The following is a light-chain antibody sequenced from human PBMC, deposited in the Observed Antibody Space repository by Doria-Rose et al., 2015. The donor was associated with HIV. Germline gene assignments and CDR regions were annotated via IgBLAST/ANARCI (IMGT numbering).Light chain of an antibody. CDR3: QQYGTSRGT. CDR2: DAS. J-gene: IGKJ5*01. V-gene: IGKV3-20*01. Sequence: TQSPGTLSLSPGDRATLSCRASQRVKRSYLAWYQQKPGQGPRLLIYDASTMATGIPDTFSGSGSRTDFTLTISRLEPEDVAVYYCQQYGTSRGTFGQGTRLEIK. CDR1: QRVKRSY.